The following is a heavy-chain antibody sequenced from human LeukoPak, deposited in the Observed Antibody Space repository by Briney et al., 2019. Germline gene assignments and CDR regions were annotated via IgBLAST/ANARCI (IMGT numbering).Heavy chain of an antibody. Sequence: GSLRLSYAASGFPFSSYAMHWVRQAPGKGLEWVAVISYDGSNKYYADSVKGRFTISRDNSKNTLYLQMNSLRAEDTAVYYCARALGRVQLWGILVYWGQGTLVTVSS. CDR3: ARALGRVQLWGILVY. J-gene: IGHJ4*02. D-gene: IGHD5-18*01. CDR1: GFPFSSYA. V-gene: IGHV3-30-3*01. CDR2: ISYDGSNK.